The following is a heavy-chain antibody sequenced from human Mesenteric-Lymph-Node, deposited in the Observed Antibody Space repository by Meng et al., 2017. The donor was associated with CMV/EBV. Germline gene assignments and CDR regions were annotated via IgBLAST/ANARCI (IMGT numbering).Heavy chain of an antibody. CDR2: ISWNGGSM. CDR3: ARSPYGGPLGY. Sequence: GGSLRLSCAASGFTFDDYAMHWVRQIPGKGLEWVAGISWNGGSMEYADSVKGRFTISRDNAKNSLYLQMNSLRAEDTAVYYCARSPYGGPLGYWGQGTLVTVSS. V-gene: IGHV3-9*01. J-gene: IGHJ4*02. D-gene: IGHD4-23*01. CDR1: GFTFDDYA.